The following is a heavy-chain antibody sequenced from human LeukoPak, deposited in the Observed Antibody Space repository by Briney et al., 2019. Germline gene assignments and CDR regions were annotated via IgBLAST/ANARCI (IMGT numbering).Heavy chain of an antibody. D-gene: IGHD1-26*01. CDR1: PGYGFTSHW. J-gene: IGHJ5*02. V-gene: IGHV3-23*01. CDR3: AKGMSGSSPYNWFDP. Sequence: PGGSLRLSCVTSPGYGFTSHWMNGVRQAPGMGLEWVSLIGGDGVNTFYADSVKGRFTISRDNPKNTLFLQMNSLRAEDSAVYYCAKGMSGSSPYNWFDPWGQGTLVTVSS. CDR2: IGGDGVNT.